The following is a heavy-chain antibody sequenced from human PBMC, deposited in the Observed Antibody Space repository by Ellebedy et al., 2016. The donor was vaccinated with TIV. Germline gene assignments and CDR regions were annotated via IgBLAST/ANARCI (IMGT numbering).Heavy chain of an antibody. Sequence: PGGSLRLSCAAPGFTFRNYWMSWVRQAPGKGLEWVANIKPDGSERHYVDSGKGRFTIARDNAKNSLDLQMNSLRAEDTAVYYCARPGKVDAFDIWGQGAMVAVSS. J-gene: IGHJ3*02. CDR3: ARPGKVDAFDI. CDR2: IKPDGSER. CDR1: GFTFRNYW. V-gene: IGHV3-7*01. D-gene: IGHD1-1*01.